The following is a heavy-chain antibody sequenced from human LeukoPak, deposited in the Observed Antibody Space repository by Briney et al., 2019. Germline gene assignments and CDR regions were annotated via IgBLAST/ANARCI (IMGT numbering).Heavy chain of an antibody. CDR2: IYYSGST. D-gene: IGHD5-24*01. CDR3: ARRKRDGYNWYFDY. Sequence: PSETLSLTCTVSGGSISSSSYYRGWIRQPPGKGLEWIGSIYYSGSTYYNPSLKSRVTISVDTSKNQFSLKLSSVTAADTAVYYCARRKRDGYNWYFDYWGQGTLVTVSS. J-gene: IGHJ4*02. CDR1: GGSISSSSYY. V-gene: IGHV4-39*01.